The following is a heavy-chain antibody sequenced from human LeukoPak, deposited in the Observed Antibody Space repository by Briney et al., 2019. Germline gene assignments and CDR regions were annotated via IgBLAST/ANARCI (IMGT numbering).Heavy chain of an antibody. CDR1: GGSISSGGYY. J-gene: IGHJ4*02. CDR3: ARESAGTEFDF. Sequence: SQTLSLTCTVSGGSISSGGYYWSWIRQHPGKGLEWIGYLYYSGSTNYNPSLKSRVTISVDTSKIQFSLKLSSVTAADTAVYFCARESAGTEFDFWGQGTLLSLSS. D-gene: IGHD1-7*01. CDR2: LYYSGST. V-gene: IGHV4-31*03.